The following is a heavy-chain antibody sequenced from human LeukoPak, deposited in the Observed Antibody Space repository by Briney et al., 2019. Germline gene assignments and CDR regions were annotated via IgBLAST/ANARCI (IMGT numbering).Heavy chain of an antibody. V-gene: IGHV3-7*01. D-gene: IGHD3-10*01. CDR3: ARLQYSFLYGSGSYGVDY. CDR1: GFTFSGYW. Sequence: GGSLRLSCAASGFTFSGYWMSWVRQAPGKGLEWVANIKQDGSEKYYVDSVRGRFTISRDNARNSLYLQMNSLRAEDTAVYYCARLQYSFLYGSGSYGVDYWGQGTLATVSS. CDR2: IKQDGSEK. J-gene: IGHJ4*02.